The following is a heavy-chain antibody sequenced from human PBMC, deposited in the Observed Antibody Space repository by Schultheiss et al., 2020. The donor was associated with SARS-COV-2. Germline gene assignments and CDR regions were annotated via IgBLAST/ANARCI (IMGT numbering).Heavy chain of an antibody. D-gene: IGHD2-2*01. Sequence: SETLSLTCTVSGGSISSSSYYWGWIRQPPGKGLEWIGYIYYSGSTNYNPSLKSRVTISVDTSKNQFSLKLSSVTAADTAVYYCAREVDAVPDYWGQGTLVTVSS. V-gene: IGHV4-61*01. CDR2: IYYSGST. CDR3: AREVDAVPDY. J-gene: IGHJ4*02. CDR1: GGSISSSSYY.